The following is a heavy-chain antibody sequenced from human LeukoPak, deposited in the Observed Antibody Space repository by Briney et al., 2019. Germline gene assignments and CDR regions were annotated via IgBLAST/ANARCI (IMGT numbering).Heavy chain of an antibody. CDR3: ARRNYGDYDHYFDY. CDR1: GASISGYL. Sequence: SETLSLTCTVSGASISGYLWSWIRQPPGKGLEWIGYISYSGTTNYNPSLRSRITISADTSKNQFSLDLNSVTAADTAVYYCARRNYGDYDHYFDYWGQGMLVTVSS. J-gene: IGHJ4*02. CDR2: ISYSGTT. V-gene: IGHV4-59*08. D-gene: IGHD4-17*01.